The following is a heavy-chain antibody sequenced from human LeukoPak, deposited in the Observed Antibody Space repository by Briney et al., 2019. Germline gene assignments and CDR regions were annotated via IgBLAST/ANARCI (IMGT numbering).Heavy chain of an antibody. CDR2: FSDSGAST. Sequence: GGSLRLSCAASGFTVSTYAMSWVRQAPGKGLEWVSAFSDSGASTYYADSVKGRFTISRDNSRNTLYLQMNNLRAEDTALYFCASAREYCGSAECYEYFQHWGQGTLVIVSS. V-gene: IGHV3-23*01. J-gene: IGHJ1*01. CDR3: ASAREYCGSAECYEYFQH. CDR1: GFTVSTYA. D-gene: IGHD2-21*01.